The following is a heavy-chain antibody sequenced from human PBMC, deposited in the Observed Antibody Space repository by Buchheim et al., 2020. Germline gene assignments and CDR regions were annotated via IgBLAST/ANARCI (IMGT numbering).Heavy chain of an antibody. D-gene: IGHD2-15*01. V-gene: IGHV3-30*02. CDR1: GFTFSSYG. J-gene: IGHJ6*02. CDR2: IRYDGSNK. Sequence: QVQLVESGGGVVQPGRSLRLSCAASGFTFSSYGMHWVRQAPGKGLEWVAFIRYDGSNKYYADSVKGRFTISRDNSKNTLYLQMNSLRAEDMAVYYCAKDAGGYCSGGSCYSGIEGYYGMDVWGQGTT. CDR3: AKDAGGYCSGGSCYSGIEGYYGMDV.